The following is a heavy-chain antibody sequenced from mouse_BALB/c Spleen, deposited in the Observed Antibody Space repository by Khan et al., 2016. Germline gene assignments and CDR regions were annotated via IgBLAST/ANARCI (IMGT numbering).Heavy chain of an antibody. CDR1: GYTFTSYW. Sequence: QVQLKQSGAELARPGASVKLSCKASGYTFTSYWMQWVKQRPGQGLDWIGAIYPGDGDTRYTQKFKDKATLTADNSSSTAYMQLSSLASEDSAVYYCARGIPPDYWGQGTTLTVSS. V-gene: IGHV1-87*01. J-gene: IGHJ2*01. CDR2: IYPGDGDT. CDR3: ARGIPPDY.